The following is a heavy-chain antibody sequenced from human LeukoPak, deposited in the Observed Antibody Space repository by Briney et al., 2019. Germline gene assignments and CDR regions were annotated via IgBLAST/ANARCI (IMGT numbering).Heavy chain of an antibody. D-gene: IGHD3-10*01. CDR2: INPSGGST. CDR1: GYTFTGYY. V-gene: IGHV1-46*01. CDR3: AREGELLWFGMAADY. Sequence: GASVKVSCKASGYTFTGYYMHWVRQAPGQGLEWMGIINPSGGSTSYAQKFQGRVTMTRDTSTSTVYMELSSLRSEDTAVYYCAREGELLWFGMAADYWGQGTLVTVSS. J-gene: IGHJ4*02.